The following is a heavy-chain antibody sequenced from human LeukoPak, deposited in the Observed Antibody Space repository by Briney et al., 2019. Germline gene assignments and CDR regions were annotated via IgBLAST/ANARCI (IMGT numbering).Heavy chain of an antibody. J-gene: IGHJ4*02. D-gene: IGHD5-18*01. CDR3: AREGNGYSYGFGY. V-gene: IGHV3-66*01. CDR2: IYSGGST. CDR1: GFTVSTNY. Sequence: GGSLRLSCAASGFTVSTNYMSWVRQAPGKGLEWVSVIYSGGSTYYADSVKGRFIISRDNSKNTLYLQMNSLRAEDTAVYYCAREGNGYSYGFGYWGQGTLVTVSS.